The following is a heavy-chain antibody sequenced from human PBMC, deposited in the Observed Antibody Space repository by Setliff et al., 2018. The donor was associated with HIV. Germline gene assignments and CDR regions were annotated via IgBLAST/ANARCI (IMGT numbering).Heavy chain of an antibody. CDR3: AKVAGAGSQRGLNALDI. CDR1: GFSLSSYV. V-gene: IGHV3-23*01. J-gene: IGHJ3*02. Sequence: GGSLRLSCAVSGFSLSSYVMTWVRQAPGKGLEWVSAISGSGGSTYYADSLKGRFTISRDTSKNTLYLQMNTLRAEDTAIYYCAKVAGAGSQRGLNALDIWGQGTMVTVS. D-gene: IGHD1-26*01. CDR2: ISGSGGST.